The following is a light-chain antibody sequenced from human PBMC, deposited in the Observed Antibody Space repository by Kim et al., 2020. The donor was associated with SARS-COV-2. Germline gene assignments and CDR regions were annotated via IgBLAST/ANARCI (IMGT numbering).Light chain of an antibody. Sequence: EKVMTQSPATLSVSPGERVSLSCMASQSAGNSLAWYQQRPGQSPRLLIYGASTRATGIPARFSGSGSGTEFTLTISSLQSKDFAVYYCQQYSHWPLTFGGGTKVDIK. CDR1: QSAGNS. J-gene: IGKJ4*01. V-gene: IGKV3-15*01. CDR2: GAS. CDR3: QQYSHWPLT.